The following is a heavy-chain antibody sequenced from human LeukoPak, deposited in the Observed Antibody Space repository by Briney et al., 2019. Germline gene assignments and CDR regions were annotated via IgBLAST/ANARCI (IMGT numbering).Heavy chain of an antibody. CDR2: INQDGRQK. CDR1: AFPFSSYW. CDR3: ARDPDLRRGFDGEGY. Sequence: PGGSLRLSCAASAFPFSSYWMSWVRQAPGKGLEWVANINQDGRQKNYVDSVRGRFTISRDNAKNSLYLQMNSLRAEDTAVYYCARDPDLRRGFDGEGYWGQGTLVTVSS. V-gene: IGHV3-7*05. J-gene: IGHJ4*02. D-gene: IGHD3-10*01.